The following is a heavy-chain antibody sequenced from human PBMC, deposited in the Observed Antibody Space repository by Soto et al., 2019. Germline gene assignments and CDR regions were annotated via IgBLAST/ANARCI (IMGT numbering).Heavy chain of an antibody. CDR3: ARVGHVDTAMVGYDY. V-gene: IGHV4-30-4*01. CDR1: GGSISSGDYY. Sequence: QVQLQESGPGLVKPSQTLSLTCTVSGGSISSGDYYWSWIRQPPGKGLEWIGYIYYSGSTYYNPSLKSRVTISVDTSKNQFSLKLSSVTAADTAVYYCARVGHVDTAMVGYDYWGQGTLVTVSS. CDR2: IYYSGST. D-gene: IGHD5-18*01. J-gene: IGHJ4*02.